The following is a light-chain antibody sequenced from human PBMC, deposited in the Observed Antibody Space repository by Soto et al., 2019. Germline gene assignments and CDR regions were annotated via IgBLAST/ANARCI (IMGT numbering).Light chain of an antibody. V-gene: IGLV2-23*02. Sequence: QSVLTQPASVSGSLGQSITISCTETSSDVGSYNLVSWYQQHPGKAPKLMIYEVSKRPSGVSNRFSGSKSGNTASLTISGLQAEDEADYYCCSYAGSSTPLIFGTGTKVTVL. CDR1: SSDVGSYNL. J-gene: IGLJ1*01. CDR3: CSYAGSSTPLI. CDR2: EVS.